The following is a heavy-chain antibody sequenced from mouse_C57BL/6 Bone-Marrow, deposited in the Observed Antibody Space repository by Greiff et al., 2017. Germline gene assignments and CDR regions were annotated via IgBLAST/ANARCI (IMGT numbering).Heavy chain of an antibody. V-gene: IGHV14-4*01. D-gene: IGHD2-4*01. CDR3: TTDYPDY. J-gene: IGHJ2*01. CDR2: IDPENGDT. Sequence: VQLQQSGAELVRPGASVKLSCTASGFNINDDYMHWVKQRPEQGLEWIGWIDPENGDTEYASKFQGKATITADPSSNTAYLQLSCLASEDTAVYYCTTDYPDYWGQGTTRTVAA. CDR1: GFNINDDY.